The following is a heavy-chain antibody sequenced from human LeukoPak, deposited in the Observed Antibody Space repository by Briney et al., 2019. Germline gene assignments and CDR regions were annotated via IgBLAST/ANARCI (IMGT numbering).Heavy chain of an antibody. CDR2: IYTGGST. Sequence: SETLSLTCTVSGGSISSYYWSWIRQPAGKGLEWIGRIYTGGSTNYNPSLKSRVTMSVDTSKNQFSLKLSSVTAADTAVYYCARTGSGSGNNRFWFDPWGQGTLVTVSS. CDR3: ARTGSGSGNNRFWFDP. J-gene: IGHJ5*02. D-gene: IGHD3-10*01. CDR1: GGSISSYY. V-gene: IGHV4-4*07.